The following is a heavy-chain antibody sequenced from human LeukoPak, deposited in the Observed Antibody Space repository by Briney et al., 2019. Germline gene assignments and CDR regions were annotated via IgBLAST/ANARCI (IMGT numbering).Heavy chain of an antibody. CDR2: ISYDGNNK. D-gene: IGHD3-16*01. CDR3: ARGLGIDALDV. Sequence: GGSLRLSCAASGFTFSNYAMHWVRQAPGKGLEWVAVISYDGNNKYHADSVKGRFTISRDNSKNTLYLQMNSLRAEDTAVYYCARGLGIDALDVWGQGTMVTVSS. CDR1: GFTFSNYA. J-gene: IGHJ3*01. V-gene: IGHV3-30*04.